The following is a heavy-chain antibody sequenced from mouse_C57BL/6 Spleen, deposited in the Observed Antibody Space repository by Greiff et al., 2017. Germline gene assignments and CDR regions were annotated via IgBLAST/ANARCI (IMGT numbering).Heavy chain of an antibody. CDR2: INPNNGGT. D-gene: IGHD1-1*01. V-gene: IGHV1-26*01. Sequence: EVQLQQSGPELVKPGASVKISCKASGYTFTDYYMNWVKQSPGQSLEWIGDINPNNGGTSYNQKFKGKATLTVDKSSSTAYMELRSLTSEDSAVYYCARNYDSPYAMDYWGQGTSVTVSS. CDR3: ARNYDSPYAMDY. CDR1: GYTFTDYY. J-gene: IGHJ4*01.